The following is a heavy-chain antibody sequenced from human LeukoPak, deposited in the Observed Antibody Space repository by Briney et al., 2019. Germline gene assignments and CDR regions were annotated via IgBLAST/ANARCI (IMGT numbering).Heavy chain of an antibody. CDR2: IYYSEST. Sequence: SETLSHTCTVSGGSLSSGSYYWSWIRQPPGKRLEWIAYIYYSESTNYNPSLKSRVTISVDTSKSQFSLKLSCVTAADTAVYYCARDGGRYSSSWPRVYFDYWGQGTLVTVSS. CDR3: ARDGGRYSSSWPRVYFDY. D-gene: IGHD6-13*01. V-gene: IGHV4-61*01. CDR1: GGSLSSGSYY. J-gene: IGHJ4*02.